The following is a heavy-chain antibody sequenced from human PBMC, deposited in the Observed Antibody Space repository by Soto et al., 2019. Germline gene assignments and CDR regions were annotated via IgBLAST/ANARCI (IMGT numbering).Heavy chain of an antibody. CDR2: IIPIFGTA. V-gene: IGHV1-69*13. CDR1: GGTFSSYA. D-gene: IGHD6-13*01. J-gene: IGHJ5*02. Sequence: GASVKVSCKASGGTFSSYAISWVRQAPGQGLEWMGGIIPIFGTANYAQKFQGRVTITADESTSTAYMELSSLRSEDTAVYYCARDFRWFYSSSWYWFDPWGQGTLVTVSS. CDR3: ARDFRWFYSSSWYWFDP.